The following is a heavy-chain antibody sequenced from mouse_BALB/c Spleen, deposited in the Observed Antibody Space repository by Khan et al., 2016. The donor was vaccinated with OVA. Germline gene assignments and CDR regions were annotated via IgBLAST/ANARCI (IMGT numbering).Heavy chain of an antibody. CDR3: VRDGAYHRNDGWFAY. J-gene: IGHJ3*01. CDR1: GYTFTSYT. CDR2: INPSNGYT. V-gene: IGHV1-4*01. Sequence: QVQLKVSGAELARPGASVKMSCKASGYTFTSYTIHWIKKRPGRGLEWIGYINPSNGYTNYNQKFKDKATLTTDKSSTTAYLQLSSLTSDDSAVYNCVRDGAYHRNDGWFAYWGQGTLVTVSA. D-gene: IGHD2-14*01.